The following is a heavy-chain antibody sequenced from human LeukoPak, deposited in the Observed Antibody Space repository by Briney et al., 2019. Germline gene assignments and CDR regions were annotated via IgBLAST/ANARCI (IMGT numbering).Heavy chain of an antibody. CDR2: ISSSSSYI. J-gene: IGHJ4*02. CDR1: GFTFSSYS. CDR3: ARAGEFSWAFDY. Sequence: GGSLRLSCAASGFTFSSYSMNWVRQAPGKGLEWVSSISSSSSYIYYADSVKGRFTISRDNAKNSLYLQMNSLRAEDTAVYYCARAGEFSWAFDYGGQGTLVTVSS. V-gene: IGHV3-21*01. D-gene: IGHD6-13*01.